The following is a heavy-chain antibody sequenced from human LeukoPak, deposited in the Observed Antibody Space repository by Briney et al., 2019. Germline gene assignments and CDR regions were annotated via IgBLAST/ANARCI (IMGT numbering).Heavy chain of an antibody. CDR2: ISSSGTT. CDR1: GVSINSGDFY. Sequence: SETLSLTCTVSGVSINSGDFYWSWIRHYPGKGLEWIGYISSSGTTYYNPSLKSRLIISLDTSKIHFSLRLNSVTAADTAVYYCARDSNGFRNLDIWGRGTMVTISS. CDR3: ARDSNGFRNLDI. D-gene: IGHD1-14*01. V-gene: IGHV4-31*03. J-gene: IGHJ3*02.